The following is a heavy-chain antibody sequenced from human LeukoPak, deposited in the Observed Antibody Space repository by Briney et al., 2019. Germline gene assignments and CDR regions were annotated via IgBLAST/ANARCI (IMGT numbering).Heavy chain of an antibody. D-gene: IGHD5-18*01. CDR1: GFTFSSYS. J-gene: IGHJ6*02. V-gene: IGHV3-21*01. CDR3: ARDGPQSSGLQLWFDPGRDV. Sequence: GGSLRLSCAASGFTFSSYSMNWVRQAPGKGLEWVSSISSSSSYIYYADSVKGRFTISRDNAKNSLYLQMNSLRAEDTAVYYCARDGPQSSGLQLWFDPGRDVGGQGTTVTVSS. CDR2: ISSSSSYI.